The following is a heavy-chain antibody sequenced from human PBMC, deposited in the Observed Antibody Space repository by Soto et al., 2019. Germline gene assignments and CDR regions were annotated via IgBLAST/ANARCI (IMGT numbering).Heavy chain of an antibody. D-gene: IGHD6-6*01. CDR2: ISSSGSTI. Sequence: PGGSLRLSCAASGFTFSSYEMNWVRQAPGKGLERVSYISSSGSTINYADTVKGRFTISRDNAKNSLYLQMNSLRADDTAVYYCESIPYSSSSDYWGQGTLVTVSS. CDR1: GFTFSSYE. J-gene: IGHJ4*01. V-gene: IGHV3-48*03. CDR3: ESIPYSSSSDY.